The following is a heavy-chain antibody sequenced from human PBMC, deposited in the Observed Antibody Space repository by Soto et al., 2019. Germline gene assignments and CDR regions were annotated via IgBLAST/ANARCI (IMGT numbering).Heavy chain of an antibody. CDR1: GGTFSSYA. J-gene: IGHJ4*02. CDR3: ARWAPPLYGDYGHYFDY. CDR2: IIPIFGTA. V-gene: IGHV1-69*14. D-gene: IGHD4-17*01. Sequence: QVQLVQSGAEVKKPGSSVKVSCKASGGTFSSYAISWVRQAPGQGLEWMGGIIPIFGTAYYAQKFQGRVTIAADKSPSTAYMELRSLRSEDTAVYYCARWAPPLYGDYGHYFDYWGQGTLVTVSS.